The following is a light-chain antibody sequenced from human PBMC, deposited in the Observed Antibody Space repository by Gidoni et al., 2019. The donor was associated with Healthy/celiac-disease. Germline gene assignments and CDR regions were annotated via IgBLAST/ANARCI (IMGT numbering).Light chain of an antibody. Sequence: DIQITQSPSSLSASVGDRVTITCRASQSISSYLNWYQQKPGKAPKLLIYAASSLQRGVPSRFSGSGSGTDFTLTISSLQPEDFATYYCQQSYSTSITFGQGTRLEIK. J-gene: IGKJ5*01. CDR2: AAS. CDR1: QSISSY. V-gene: IGKV1-39*01. CDR3: QQSYSTSIT.